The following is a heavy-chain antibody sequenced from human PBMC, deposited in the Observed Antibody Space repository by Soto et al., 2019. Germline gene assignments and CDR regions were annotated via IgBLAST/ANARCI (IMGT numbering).Heavy chain of an antibody. CDR2: IYDTWTT. Sequence: QVQLQEAGPGLVRPSQTLSLTCTGAGGSMSENDYYWGCLRQSPGQGLQWIGYIYDTWTTSYRPSLKSRVTMSADTSRHPLSLKLTSVTAADTALYFCARAIVRGGFDIWGQGTLVTVSS. CDR3: ARAIVRGGFDI. CDR1: GGSMSENDYY. J-gene: IGHJ3*02. D-gene: IGHD3-10*02. V-gene: IGHV4-30-4*01.